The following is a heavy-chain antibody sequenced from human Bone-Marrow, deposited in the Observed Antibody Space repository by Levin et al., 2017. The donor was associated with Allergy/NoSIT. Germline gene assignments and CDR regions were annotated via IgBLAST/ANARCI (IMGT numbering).Heavy chain of an antibody. V-gene: IGHV4-4*07. J-gene: IGHJ5*02. CDR1: GGSISSYY. Sequence: SETLSLICSVSGGSISSYYWSWIRQPAGKGLEWIGRIYSTGNTEYNPSLKSRVTMSVDMSNNQFSLKLRSVTAADTAVYYCVKNSEVRGWFDPWGQGTLVTVSS. CDR2: IYSTGNT. D-gene: IGHD1-14*01. CDR3: VKNSEVRGWFDP.